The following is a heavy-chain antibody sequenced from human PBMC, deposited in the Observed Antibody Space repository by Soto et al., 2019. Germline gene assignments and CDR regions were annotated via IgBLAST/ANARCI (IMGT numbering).Heavy chain of an antibody. Sequence: GESLTIYCTCSGYSFTRYWISWVRQMPGKGLEWMGRIDPSDSYTNYSPSFQGHVTISADKSISTAYLQWSSLKASDTAMYYCASRKGYSYGYDAFDIWGQGTMVTVSS. CDR2: IDPSDSYT. V-gene: IGHV5-10-1*01. D-gene: IGHD5-18*01. CDR1: GYSFTRYW. CDR3: ASRKGYSYGYDAFDI. J-gene: IGHJ3*02.